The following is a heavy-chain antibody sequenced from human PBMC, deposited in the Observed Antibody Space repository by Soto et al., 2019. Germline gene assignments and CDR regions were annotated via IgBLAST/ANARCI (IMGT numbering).Heavy chain of an antibody. CDR3: ARDGLEDSSSSGYYYYYMDV. D-gene: IGHD6-6*01. Sequence: SETLSLTCTVSGGSISSYYWSWIRQPPGKGLEWIGYIYYSGSTNYNPSLKSRVTISVDTSKNQFSLKLSSVTAADTAVYYCARDGLEDSSSSGYYYYYMDVWGKGTTVTFSS. J-gene: IGHJ6*03. CDR1: GGSISSYY. CDR2: IYYSGST. V-gene: IGHV4-59*01.